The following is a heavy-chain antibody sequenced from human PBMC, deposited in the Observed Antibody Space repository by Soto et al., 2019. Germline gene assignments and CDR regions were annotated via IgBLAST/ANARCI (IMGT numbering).Heavy chain of an antibody. CDR1: GFTFSNYG. CDR2: ISHDGSNK. D-gene: IGHD3-3*01. J-gene: IGHJ6*02. Sequence: PGGSLRLSCAASGFTFSNYGMHWVRQAPGKGLEWVAVISHDGSNKYYVDSVKGRFTISRDNSKNTLYLQMNSLRPEDTAMYFWGKVGVFGGGTDSKGNSSAGMDVGGQGTAVPVSS. V-gene: IGHV3-30*18. CDR3: GKVGVFGGGTDSKGNSSAGMDV.